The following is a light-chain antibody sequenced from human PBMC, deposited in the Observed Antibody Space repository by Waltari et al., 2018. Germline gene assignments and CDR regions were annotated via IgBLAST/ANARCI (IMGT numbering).Light chain of an antibody. CDR1: SSDVGGYNY. J-gene: IGLJ2*01. V-gene: IGLV2-14*01. CDR2: EVR. CDR3: XSYTSSXTXX. Sequence: SALTQPAXVSGSXXXXITISXPGTSSDVGGYNYVSWYQQHPGKAPKLMIYEVRNRPSGXXNXXXGSKSXXXASLTISGXXAEDEAXYXXXSYTSSXTXXFGGGTXLTVL.